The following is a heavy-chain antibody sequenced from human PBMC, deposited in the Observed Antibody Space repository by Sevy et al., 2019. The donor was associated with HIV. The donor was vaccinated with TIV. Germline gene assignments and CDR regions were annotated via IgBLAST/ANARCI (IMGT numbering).Heavy chain of an antibody. D-gene: IGHD5-12*01. Sequence: SETLSLTCTVSGGSISAYYWSWIRQPPGKALEYIGFIFYTGSTYYNPSLKNRVTISVDTSKNQFSLNWSSVTAADTAVYYCTGTPPVRSGDDSLNWFDPWGQGTVVTVSS. CDR2: IFYTGST. V-gene: IGHV4-59*01. CDR1: GGSISAYY. CDR3: TGTPPVRSGDDSLNWFDP. J-gene: IGHJ5*02.